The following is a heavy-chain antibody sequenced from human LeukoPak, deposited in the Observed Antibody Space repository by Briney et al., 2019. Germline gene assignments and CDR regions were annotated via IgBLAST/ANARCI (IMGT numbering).Heavy chain of an antibody. CDR2: IGARNGAT. CDR3: ANAPVYSSSWYGFYY. CDR1: GFTFSNYP. Sequence: GGSLRLSCEASGFTFSNYPMSWVRQSPGKGLEWVSSIGARNGATFFADSVKGRFTISRDNSKNTLYLQMNSLRAEDTAVYYCANAPVYSSSWYGFYYWGQGTQVTVSS. J-gene: IGHJ4*02. D-gene: IGHD6-13*01. V-gene: IGHV3-23*01.